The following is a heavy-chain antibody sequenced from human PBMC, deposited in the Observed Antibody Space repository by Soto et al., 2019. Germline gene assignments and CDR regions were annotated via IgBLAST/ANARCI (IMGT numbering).Heavy chain of an antibody. Sequence: EVQLVETGGGLIQPGGSLRLSCAASGFTVSSNYMSWVRQAPGKGLEWVANIKQDGSEKYYVDSVKGRFTISRDNAKNSLYLQMNSLRAEDTAVYYCASGRYLDYWGQGTLVTVS. V-gene: IGHV3-7*01. CDR2: IKQDGSEK. J-gene: IGHJ4*02. CDR3: ASGRYLDY. CDR1: GFTVSSNY.